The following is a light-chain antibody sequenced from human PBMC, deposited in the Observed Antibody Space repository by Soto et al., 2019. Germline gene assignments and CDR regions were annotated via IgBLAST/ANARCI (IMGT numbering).Light chain of an antibody. Sequence: DIPMTQSPSTLSASVGDRVTITCRASQSIRVWLAWFQQKPGNAPKLMIYKASTLEIGGPSRISGSGSGKEFTLTISSQQPDDSATYYCQQYNNRWTFGHGTKLHI. CDR1: QSIRVW. CDR3: QQYNNRWT. V-gene: IGKV1-5*03. CDR2: KAS. J-gene: IGKJ1*01.